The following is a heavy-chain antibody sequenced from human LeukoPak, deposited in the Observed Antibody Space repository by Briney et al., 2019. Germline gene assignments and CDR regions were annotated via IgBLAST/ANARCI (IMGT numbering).Heavy chain of an antibody. J-gene: IGHJ4*02. CDR1: GYTFTSYG. CDR3: ARDGAYYYDSSGYYQFDY. CDR2: ISAYNGNT. Sequence: ASVKVSCKTSGYTFTSYGISWVRQAPGQGLEWMGWISAYNGNTNYAQKLQGRVTMTTDTSTSTAYMELRSLRSDDTAVYYCARDGAYYYDSSGYYQFDYWGQGTLVTVSS. D-gene: IGHD3-22*01. V-gene: IGHV1-18*01.